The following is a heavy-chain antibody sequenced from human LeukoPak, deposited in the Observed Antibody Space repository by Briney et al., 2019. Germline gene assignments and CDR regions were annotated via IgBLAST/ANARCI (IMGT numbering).Heavy chain of an antibody. CDR2: ISGRGGST. V-gene: IGHV3-23*01. CDR1: GFTFSSYA. J-gene: IGHJ3*01. Sequence: GGSLRLSCAASGFTFSSYAISWVRQAPGKGLEWVSAISGRGGSTYYADSVKGRFTISRDNSKNTLYLQMNSLRAEDTAVYYCAKDINYLGNAFDLWGQGTMVTVSS. CDR3: AKDINYLGNAFDL. D-gene: IGHD5-24*01.